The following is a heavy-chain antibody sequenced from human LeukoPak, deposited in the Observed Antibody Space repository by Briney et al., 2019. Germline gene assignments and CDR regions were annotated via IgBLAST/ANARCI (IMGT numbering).Heavy chain of an antibody. CDR1: GFTFSTYA. CDR3: ARGAVLRTGAIDY. V-gene: IGHV3-53*01. J-gene: IGHJ4*02. CDR2: IYSGGST. Sequence: PGGSLRLSCAASGFTFSTYAMSWVRQAPGKGLEGVSVIYSGGSTYYADSVKGRFTISRDNSKNTLYLQMNSLRAEDTAVYYCARGAVLRTGAIDYWGQGTLVTVSS. D-gene: IGHD7-27*01.